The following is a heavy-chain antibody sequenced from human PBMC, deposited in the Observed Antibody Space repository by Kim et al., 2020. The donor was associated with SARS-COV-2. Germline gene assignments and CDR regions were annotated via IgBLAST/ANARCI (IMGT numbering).Heavy chain of an antibody. CDR3: ARDAGYYSTYYYGWRDWFDP. CDR2: ISYDGSNK. CDR1: GFTFSSYA. J-gene: IGHJ5*02. D-gene: IGHD3-10*01. V-gene: IGHV3-30*04. Sequence: GGSLRLSCAASGFTFSSYAMHWVRQAPGKGLEWVAVISYDGSNKYYADSVKGRFTISRDNSKNTLYLQMNSLRAEDTAVYYCARDAGYYSTYYYGWRDWFDPWGQGTLVTVSS.